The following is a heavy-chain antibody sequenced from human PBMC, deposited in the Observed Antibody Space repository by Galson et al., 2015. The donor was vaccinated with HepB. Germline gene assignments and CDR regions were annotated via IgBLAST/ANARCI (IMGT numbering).Heavy chain of an antibody. Sequence: SVKVSCKASGGTFSSYAISWVRQAPGQGLEWMGGIIPIFGTANYAQKFQGRVTITADEPTSTAYMELSSLRSEGTAVYYCARDLQQLVWVDYYGMDVWGQGTTVTVSS. CDR2: IIPIFGTA. D-gene: IGHD6-13*01. V-gene: IGHV1-69*13. J-gene: IGHJ6*02. CDR1: GGTFSSYA. CDR3: ARDLQQLVWVDYYGMDV.